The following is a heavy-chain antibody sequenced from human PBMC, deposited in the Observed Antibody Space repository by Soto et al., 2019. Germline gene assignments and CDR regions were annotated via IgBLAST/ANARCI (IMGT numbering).Heavy chain of an antibody. CDR2: ISYDGSNK. Sequence: GWSLRLSCAASGFTFSSYALHLVRQAPGKGLEWVAFISYDGSNKYYADSVKGRFTISRDNSKNTVYLQMNSLRRDDTAVYYCARDQNPSYGDYLLYWGKGTLVTVSS. CDR3: ARDQNPSYGDYLLY. D-gene: IGHD4-17*01. J-gene: IGHJ4*02. V-gene: IGHV3-30-3*01. CDR1: GFTFSSYA.